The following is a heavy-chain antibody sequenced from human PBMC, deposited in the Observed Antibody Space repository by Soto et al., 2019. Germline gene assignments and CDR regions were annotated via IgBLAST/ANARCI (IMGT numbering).Heavy chain of an antibody. V-gene: IGHV4-31*03. J-gene: IGHJ2*01. CDR2: IHFAGNT. D-gene: IGHD1-26*01. Sequence: QVHLQESGPGLVKPSQTLSLTCTVSSGSISSDSHYWTWVRHHPGRGLEWIAYIHFAGNTYYNPSLKSRPPXSXDXXKNQFSLRLTSVTAADTATYYCARAPNWDPRHFDLWGRGTLVTVSS. CDR3: ARAPNWDPRHFDL. CDR1: SGSISSDSHY.